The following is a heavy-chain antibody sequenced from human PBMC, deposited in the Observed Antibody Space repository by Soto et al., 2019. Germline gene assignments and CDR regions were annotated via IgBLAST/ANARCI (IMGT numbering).Heavy chain of an antibody. D-gene: IGHD3-10*01. J-gene: IGHJ5*02. Sequence: ETLSLTCAVYGGPFSGYYWSWIRQPPGKGLEWIGEINHSGSTNYNPSLKSRVTISVDTSKNQFSLKLSSVTAADTAVYYCARGLRGVIVNNWFDPWGQGTLVTVSS. CDR3: ARGLRGVIVNNWFDP. CDR2: INHSGST. CDR1: GGPFSGYY. V-gene: IGHV4-34*01.